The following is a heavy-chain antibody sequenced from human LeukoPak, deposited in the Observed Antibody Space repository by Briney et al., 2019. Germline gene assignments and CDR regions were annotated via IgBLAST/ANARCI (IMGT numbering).Heavy chain of an antibody. Sequence: GGSLRLSCAASGFTFSSYSMNWVRQAPGKGLEWVSYISSSGSTIYYADSVKGRFTISRDNAKNSLYLQMNSLRAEDTAVYYCARSAYSSGWYTGPYGMDVWGQGTTVTVSS. J-gene: IGHJ6*02. CDR2: ISSSGSTI. V-gene: IGHV3-48*04. CDR1: GFTFSSYS. D-gene: IGHD6-19*01. CDR3: ARSAYSSGWYTGPYGMDV.